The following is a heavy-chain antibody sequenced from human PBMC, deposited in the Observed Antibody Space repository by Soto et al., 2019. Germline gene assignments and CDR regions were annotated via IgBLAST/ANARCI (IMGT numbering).Heavy chain of an antibody. V-gene: IGHV3-66*01. CDR3: AGCHWNGPYDY. CDR1: GFTVSSHY. Sequence: PGGSLRLSCAASGFTVSSHYMSWVRQAPGKGLEWVAVLYGGGNTYYADSVRGRVTISRDSSKNTLNLQINSLRDDDTAVYFCAGCHWNGPYDYWGQGTLVTVSS. CDR2: LYGGGNT. J-gene: IGHJ4*02. D-gene: IGHD1-1*01.